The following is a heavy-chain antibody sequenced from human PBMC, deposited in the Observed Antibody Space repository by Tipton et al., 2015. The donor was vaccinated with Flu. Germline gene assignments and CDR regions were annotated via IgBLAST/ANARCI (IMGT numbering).Heavy chain of an antibody. V-gene: IGHV4-39*01. CDR2: IYPSGST. D-gene: IGHD3-10*02. J-gene: IGHJ4*02. Sequence: TLSLTCTVSSGSIRSTNYFCAWIRQPPGKGLELIGSIYPSGSTYYNPSLKSRVTISVDTSKSLFSLKLRSVTAADTAVYYCARLSYYDVDLRNFYFDYWGQGALVTVSS. CDR1: SGSIRSTNYF. CDR3: ARLSYYDVDLRNFYFDY.